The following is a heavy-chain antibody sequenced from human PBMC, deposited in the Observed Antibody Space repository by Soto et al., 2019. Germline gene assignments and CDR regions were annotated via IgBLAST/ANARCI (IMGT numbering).Heavy chain of an antibody. V-gene: IGHV1-69*06. D-gene: IGHD2-2*01. Sequence: QVQLVQSGAEVKNPGSSVKVSCKTSGGTFNSYLIDWVRQAPGQGLEWMGGIIPAFGTAKYAQKFQGRVTIPADKSTTTAYMELRTLTSEDTAVYYCARGLDQPPVGLYFDTWGEGTLVTVSS. CDR1: GGTFNSYL. CDR2: IIPAFGTA. J-gene: IGHJ4*02. CDR3: ARGLDQPPVGLYFDT.